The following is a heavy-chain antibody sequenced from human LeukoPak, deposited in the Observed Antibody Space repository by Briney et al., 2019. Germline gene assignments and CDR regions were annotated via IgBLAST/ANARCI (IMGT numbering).Heavy chain of an antibody. V-gene: IGHV3-48*03. J-gene: IGHJ4*02. CDR1: GFTFSSYE. CDR2: ISSSGSTI. CDR3: ARVPYNWNDPDY. Sequence: GGSLRLTCAASGFTFSSYEMNWVRQAPGKGLEWVSYISSSGSTIYYADSVKGRFTISRDNAKNSLYLQMNSLRAEDTAVYYCARVPYNWNDPDYWGQGTLVTVSS. D-gene: IGHD1-1*01.